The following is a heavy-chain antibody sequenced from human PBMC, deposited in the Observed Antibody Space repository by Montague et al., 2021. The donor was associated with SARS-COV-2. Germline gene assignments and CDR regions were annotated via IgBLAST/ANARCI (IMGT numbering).Heavy chain of an antibody. J-gene: IGHJ6*02. CDR3: ASVRVDGSASDVNQYQVIDF. CDR1: GGSISSSSYY. CDR2: IYYSGST. D-gene: IGHD3-10*01. Sequence: SETLSLTCTVSGGSISSSSYYWGWIRQPPGKGLEWIGCIYYSGSTYYNPSLKSRVTISVDTSKNQFSLKLSSVTAADTAVYYCASVRVDGSASDVNQYQVIDFWGQGTMVTVSS. V-gene: IGHV4-39*01.